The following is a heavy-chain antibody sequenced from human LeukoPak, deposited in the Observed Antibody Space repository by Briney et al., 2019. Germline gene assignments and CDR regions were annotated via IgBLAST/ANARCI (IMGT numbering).Heavy chain of an antibody. D-gene: IGHD2-15*01. Sequence: ASVKVSCKASGGTFSSYAISWVRQAPGQGLEWMGGIIPIFGTANYAQKFQGRVTITADESTSTAYMELSSLRSEDTAVYYCASLNVVVVAANRTGYMDVWGKGTTVTVFS. CDR1: GGTFSSYA. J-gene: IGHJ6*03. CDR3: ASLNVVVVAANRTGYMDV. V-gene: IGHV1-69*01. CDR2: IIPIFGTA.